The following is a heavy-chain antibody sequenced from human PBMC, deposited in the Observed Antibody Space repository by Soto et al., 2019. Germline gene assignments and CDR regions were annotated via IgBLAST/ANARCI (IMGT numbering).Heavy chain of an antibody. J-gene: IGHJ5*02. CDR2: INPSGGRT. V-gene: IGHV1-46*01. D-gene: IGHD3-10*01. CDR1: GYSFTTYY. CDR3: ARDGCITATCAGGGNWFDP. Sequence: ASVKVSCKASGYSFTTYYMHWVRQAPGQGLEWMGIINPSGGRTTYAQNFQGRVTMTRDTSTSTVYMELSSLRSDDTAVYYCARDGCITATCAGGGNWFDPWGQGTPVTVSS.